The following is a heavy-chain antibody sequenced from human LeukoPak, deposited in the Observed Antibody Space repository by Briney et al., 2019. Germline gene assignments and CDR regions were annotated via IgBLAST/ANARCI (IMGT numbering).Heavy chain of an antibody. Sequence: ASVKVSCKASGGTFISYAISWVRQAPGQGLEWMGRIIPIFGIANYAQKFQGRVTITADKSTSTAYMELSSLRSEDTAVYYCARVNVLRYFDWLLGGAFDIWGQGTMVTVSS. CDR3: ARVNVLRYFDWLLGGAFDI. J-gene: IGHJ3*02. V-gene: IGHV1-69*04. D-gene: IGHD3-9*01. CDR1: GGTFISYA. CDR2: IIPIFGIA.